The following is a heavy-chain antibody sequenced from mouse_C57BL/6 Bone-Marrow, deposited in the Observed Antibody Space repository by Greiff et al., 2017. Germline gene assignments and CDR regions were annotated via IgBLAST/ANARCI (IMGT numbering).Heavy chain of an antibody. CDR3: TRGLEGV. D-gene: IGHD3-3*01. V-gene: IGHV1-15*01. Sequence: QVQLQQSGAELVRPGASVTLSCKASGYTFTDYEMHWVKQTPVHGLEWIGAIDPETGGTAYNQKFKGKAILTADNSSSTAYMELRSLTSEDAAVYYCTRGLEGVWGTGTTVTVSS. CDR2: IDPETGGT. CDR1: GYTFTDYE. J-gene: IGHJ1*03.